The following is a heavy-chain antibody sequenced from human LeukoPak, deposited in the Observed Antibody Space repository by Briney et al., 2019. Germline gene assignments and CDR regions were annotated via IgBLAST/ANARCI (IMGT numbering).Heavy chain of an antibody. CDR2: ISAYNGNT. CDR1: GYTFTSYG. CDR3: ARDQEWELLRPYYYYGMDV. J-gene: IGHJ6*02. D-gene: IGHD1-26*01. V-gene: IGHV1-18*01. Sequence: GASVKVSCKASGYTFTSYGISWVRQAPGQGLEWMGWISAYNGNTNYAQKLQGRVTMTTDTSTSTAYMELRSLRSDDTAVYYCARDQEWELLRPYYYYGMDVWGQGTTVTVSS.